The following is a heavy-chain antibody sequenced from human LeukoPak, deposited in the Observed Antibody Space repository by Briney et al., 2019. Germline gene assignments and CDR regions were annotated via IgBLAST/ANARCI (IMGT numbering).Heavy chain of an antibody. CDR3: ARGVSLGSSNWFDP. J-gene: IGHJ5*02. D-gene: IGHD1-26*01. V-gene: IGHV4-30-4*08. CDR2: IYYSGST. Sequence: SQTLSLTCTVSGGSISSGDYYWSWIRQPPGKGLEWIGYIYYSGSTYYNPSLKSRVTTSVDTSKNQFSLKLSSVTAADTAVYYCARGVSLGSSNWFDPWGQGTLVTVSA. CDR1: GGSISSGDYY.